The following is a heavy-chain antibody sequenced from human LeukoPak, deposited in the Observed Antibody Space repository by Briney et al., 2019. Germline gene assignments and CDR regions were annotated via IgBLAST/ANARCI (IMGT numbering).Heavy chain of an antibody. Sequence: GGSLRLSCAASGFTFSSYEMNWVRQAPGKGLEWVSYISSGSSSIFYADSVKGRFTISRDNAKNTLYLQMNSLRAEDTAVYYCARDGLPAARDIWGQGTMVTVSS. V-gene: IGHV3-48*03. J-gene: IGHJ3*02. CDR1: GFTFSSYE. CDR2: ISSGSSSI. CDR3: ARDGLPAARDI. D-gene: IGHD6-6*01.